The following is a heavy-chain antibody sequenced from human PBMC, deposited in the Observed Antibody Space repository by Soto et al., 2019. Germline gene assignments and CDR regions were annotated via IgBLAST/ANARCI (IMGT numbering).Heavy chain of an antibody. V-gene: IGHV4-31*03. J-gene: IGHJ4*02. CDR3: TREAIGIGTDFDY. CDR2: IYYSGST. Sequence: QVQLQESGPGLVKPSQTLSLTCTVSGGSISSGGYYWSWIRQHPGKGLEWIGYIYYSGSTYYNPSLKSRVTISVDTSKNQFSLKLSSVTAADTAVYYCTREAIGIGTDFDYWGQGTLVTVSS. CDR1: GGSISSGGYY. D-gene: IGHD2-15*01.